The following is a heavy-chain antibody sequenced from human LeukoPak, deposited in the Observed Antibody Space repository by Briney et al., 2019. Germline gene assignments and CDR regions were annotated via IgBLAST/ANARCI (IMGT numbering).Heavy chain of an antibody. CDR1: GFTFSSYE. CDR2: ISSSGSTI. Sequence: PGGSLRLSCAASGFTFSSYEMNWVRQAPGKGLEWVSYISSSGSTIYYADSVKGRFTISRDNAKNSLYLQMNSLRAEDTAVYYCAREGFAGYSSSWYDYWGQGTLVTASS. CDR3: AREGFAGYSSSWYDY. V-gene: IGHV3-48*03. D-gene: IGHD6-13*01. J-gene: IGHJ4*02.